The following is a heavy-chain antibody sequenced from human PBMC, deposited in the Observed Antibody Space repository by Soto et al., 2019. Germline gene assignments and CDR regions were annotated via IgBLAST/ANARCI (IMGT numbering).Heavy chain of an antibody. J-gene: IGHJ4*02. Sequence: QVQLVQSGAEVKKPGASVKVSCKASGYTFTSYGISWVRQAHGQGLEWMGWISAYNGNTNYAQKLQGRVTMTTVTSRSTAYMELRRLRSDDTAVYYCARDGLKPGTTPFDYGGQGTLVTVSS. CDR1: GYTFTSYG. D-gene: IGHD1-7*01. CDR2: ISAYNGNT. V-gene: IGHV1-18*01. CDR3: ARDGLKPGTTPFDY.